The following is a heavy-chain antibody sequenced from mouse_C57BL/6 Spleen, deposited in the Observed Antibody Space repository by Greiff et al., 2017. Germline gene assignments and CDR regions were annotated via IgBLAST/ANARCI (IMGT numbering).Heavy chain of an antibody. V-gene: IGHV8-8*01. CDR2: IWWDDDK. Sequence: QVTLKVSGPGILQPSQTLSLTCSFSGFSLSTFGMGVGWIRQPSGKGLEWLAHIWWDDDKYYNPALKSRLTISKDTSKNQVFLKIANVDTADTATYYCARVWVYYGNHEGYYYAMDYWGQGTSVTVSS. J-gene: IGHJ4*01. D-gene: IGHD2-1*01. CDR1: GFSLSTFGMG. CDR3: ARVWVYYGNHEGYYYAMDY.